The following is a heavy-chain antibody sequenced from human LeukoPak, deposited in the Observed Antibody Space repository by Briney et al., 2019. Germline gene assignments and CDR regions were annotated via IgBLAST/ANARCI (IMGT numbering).Heavy chain of an antibody. V-gene: IGHV4-4*07. CDR3: ARIKWASGSYDY. D-gene: IGHD1-26*01. J-gene: IGHJ4*02. CDR2: IYTSGST. CDR1: GGSISSYY. Sequence: SETLSLTCTVAGGSISSYYWSWIRQPAGKGLEWIGRIYTSGSTNYNPSLKSRVIISVDTSKNQFSLKLSSVTAADTAVYYCARIKWASGSYDYWGQGTLVTVSS.